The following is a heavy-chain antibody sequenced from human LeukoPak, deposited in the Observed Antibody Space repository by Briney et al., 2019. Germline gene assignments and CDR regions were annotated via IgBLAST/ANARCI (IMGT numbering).Heavy chain of an antibody. J-gene: IGHJ4*02. Sequence: SETLSLTCAVYGGSFSGYYWSWIRQPPGKGLEWIGEINHSGSTNYNPSLKSRVTISVDTSKNQFSLKLSSVTAADTAVYYCARGRRDGYNYDYWGQGTLVTVSS. D-gene: IGHD5-24*01. CDR2: INHSGST. CDR3: ARGRRDGYNYDY. CDR1: GGSFSGYY. V-gene: IGHV4-34*01.